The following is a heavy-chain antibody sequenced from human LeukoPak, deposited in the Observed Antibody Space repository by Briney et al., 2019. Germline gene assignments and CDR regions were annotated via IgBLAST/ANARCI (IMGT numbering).Heavy chain of an antibody. V-gene: IGHV1-2*02. J-gene: IGHJ4*02. CDR2: INPNSGGT. Sequence: GASVKVSCKASGYTLTGYYMHWVRQAPGQGLEWMGWINPNSGGTNYAQKFQGRVTMTRDTSISTAYMELSSLGSEDTAVYYCARGDWELLNFDYWGQGTLVTVSS. CDR3: ARGDWELLNFDY. D-gene: IGHD1-26*01. CDR1: GYTLTGYY.